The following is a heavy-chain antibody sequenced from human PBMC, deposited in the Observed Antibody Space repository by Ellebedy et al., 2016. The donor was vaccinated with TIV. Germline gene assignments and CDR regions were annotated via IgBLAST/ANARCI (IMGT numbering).Heavy chain of an antibody. Sequence: ASVKVSCKASGYTFSGHYIHWVRQAPGQGLEWMGWINPYHGGTKFAPKFQGWVTLTTDTSINTTFLEIKSLKRDDTAIYFCARTLGRSLNDAFDVWGQGTTITVSS. V-gene: IGHV1-2*04. CDR2: INPYHGGT. CDR3: ARTLGRSLNDAFDV. D-gene: IGHD1-26*01. J-gene: IGHJ3*01. CDR1: GYTFSGHY.